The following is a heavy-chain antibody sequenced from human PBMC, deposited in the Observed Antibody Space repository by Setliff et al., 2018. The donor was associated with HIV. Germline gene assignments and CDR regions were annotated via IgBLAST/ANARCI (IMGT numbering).Heavy chain of an antibody. Sequence: SETLSLTCTVSGGSIISGGYYWSWIRQHPGKGLEWIGYIHYSGNTYNNPSLNSRISISVDMSKNKFSLKLSSLTAADTAVYYCARGGLGVVTSFDSWGPGTPVTVSS. CDR1: GGSIISGGYY. CDR3: ARGGLGVVTSFDS. D-gene: IGHD3-3*01. V-gene: IGHV4-31*03. J-gene: IGHJ4*02. CDR2: IHYSGNT.